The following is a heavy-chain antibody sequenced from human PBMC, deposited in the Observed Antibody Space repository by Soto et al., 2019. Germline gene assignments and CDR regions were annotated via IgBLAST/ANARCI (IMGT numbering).Heavy chain of an antibody. Sequence: QITLKESGPTLVKPTQTLTLTCTVSGFSLSTRGVGVGWIRQSPGKALEWLAVIYWDDDKRYSPSLKSRLTISKDTSKNQVVLTMTNIDPEDTATYYCAHRSKPTSSGYDWGVASYFEYWGPGTLVTVSS. CDR2: IYWDDDK. CDR3: AHRSKPTSSGYDWGVASYFEY. V-gene: IGHV2-5*02. J-gene: IGHJ4*02. D-gene: IGHD5-12*01. CDR1: GFSLSTRGVG.